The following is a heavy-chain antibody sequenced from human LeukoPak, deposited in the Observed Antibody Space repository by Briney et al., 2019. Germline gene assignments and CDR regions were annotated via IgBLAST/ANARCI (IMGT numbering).Heavy chain of an antibody. CDR1: GGSISRYF. CDR3: SRENGAFSPFGY. Sequence: PSETLSLTCTVSGGSISRYFWSWLRQPPGKRLEWIGYISDSGSTNHNPSLKSRVTMSIDTSKNQLSLKLTSVTAADTAVYYCSRENGAFSPFGYWGQGTLVTVLS. V-gene: IGHV4-59*01. CDR2: ISDSGST. D-gene: IGHD2-8*01. J-gene: IGHJ4*02.